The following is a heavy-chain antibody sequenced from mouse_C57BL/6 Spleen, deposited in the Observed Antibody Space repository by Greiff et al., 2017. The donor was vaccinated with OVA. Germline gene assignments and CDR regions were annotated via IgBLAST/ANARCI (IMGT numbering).Heavy chain of an antibody. Sequence: QVQLKQPGAELVRPGSSVKLSCKASGYTFTSYWMHWVKKRPIQGLEWIGNIDPSDSETHYNQKFKDKAPLTVDKSSSTAYMQRSSLTSEDSAVYYGAREGGYYSNPAWFAYWGQGTLVTVAA. D-gene: IGHD2-5*01. CDR3: AREGGYYSNPAWFAY. CDR2: IDPSDSET. J-gene: IGHJ3*01. CDR1: GYTFTSYW. V-gene: IGHV1-52*01.